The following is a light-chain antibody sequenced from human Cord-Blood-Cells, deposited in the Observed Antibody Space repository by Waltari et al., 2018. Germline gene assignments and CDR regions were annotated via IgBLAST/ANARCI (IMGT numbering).Light chain of an antibody. CDR3: QQRSNWPT. CDR1: QSVSSY. J-gene: IGKJ3*01. CDR2: DAS. Sequence: EIVLTQSPATLSLSPGEIATLSCRASQSVSSYLAWYQQKPGQAPRLLIYDASNRAPGIPARFSGRGSGTDFTLTISSLEPEDFAVYYCQQRSNWPTFGPGTKVDIK. V-gene: IGKV3-11*01.